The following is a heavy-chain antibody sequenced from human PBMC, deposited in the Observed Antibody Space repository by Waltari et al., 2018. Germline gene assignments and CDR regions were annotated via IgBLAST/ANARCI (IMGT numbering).Heavy chain of an antibody. D-gene: IGHD3-3*01. Sequence: EVQLLESGGGLVQHGGSLRLSCSASGFTFSSYAMSWVRQAPGKGLEWVSAISGSGGSTYYADSVKGRFTISRDNSKNTLYLQMNSLRAEDTAVYYCAKAYDFWSGYANWGQGTLVTVSS. V-gene: IGHV3-23*01. CDR3: AKAYDFWSGYAN. CDR1: GFTFSSYA. J-gene: IGHJ4*02. CDR2: ISGSGGST.